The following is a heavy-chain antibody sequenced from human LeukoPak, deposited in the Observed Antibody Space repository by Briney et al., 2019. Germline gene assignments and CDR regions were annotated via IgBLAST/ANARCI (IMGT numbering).Heavy chain of an antibody. D-gene: IGHD1-26*01. V-gene: IGHV3-48*01. J-gene: IGHJ4*02. Sequence: GGSLRLSCAASGFTFSSYSMNWVRQAPGKGLEWVSYISSSSSTIYYADSVKGRFTISRDNAKNSLYLQMNSLRAEDTAVYYCARLKWELLIDQWGQGTLVTVSS. CDR2: ISSSSSTI. CDR3: ARLKWELLIDQ. CDR1: GFTFSSYS.